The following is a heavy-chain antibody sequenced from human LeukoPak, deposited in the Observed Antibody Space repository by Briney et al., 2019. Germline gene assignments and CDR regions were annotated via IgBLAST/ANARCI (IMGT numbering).Heavy chain of an antibody. CDR1: GYTFTSYD. CDR2: MNLNSGNT. V-gene: IGHV1-8*01. Sequence: ASVKVSCKASGYTFTSYDINWGRQATGQGLEWRGWMNLNSGNTGYAQKFQGRVTMTRNTSISTAYMELSRLRSDDTAVYYCARVRIVVPKNYYYMDVWGKGTTVTVSS. J-gene: IGHJ6*03. D-gene: IGHD3-22*01. CDR3: ARVRIVVPKNYYYMDV.